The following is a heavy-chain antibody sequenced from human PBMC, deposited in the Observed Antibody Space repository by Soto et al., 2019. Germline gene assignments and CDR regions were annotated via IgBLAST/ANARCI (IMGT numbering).Heavy chain of an antibody. D-gene: IGHD3-16*01. CDR3: ARPRLGERRNDAFDI. Sequence: GESLKISCKGSGYSFTSYWIGWVRQMPGKGLEWMGIIYPGDSDTRYSPSFQGQVTISADKSISTAYLQWSSLKASDTAMYYCARPRLGERRNDAFDIWGQGTMVTVSS. CDR1: GYSFTSYW. J-gene: IGHJ3*02. V-gene: IGHV5-51*01. CDR2: IYPGDSDT.